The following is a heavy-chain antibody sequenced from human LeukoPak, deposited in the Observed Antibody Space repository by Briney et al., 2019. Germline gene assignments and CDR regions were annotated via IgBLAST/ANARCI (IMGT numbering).Heavy chain of an antibody. CDR2: ISSNGGST. CDR3: ARAPYGDYDWYFDL. J-gene: IGHJ2*01. D-gene: IGHD4-17*01. CDR1: GFTFSSYS. V-gene: IGHV3-64*01. Sequence: QPGGSLRLSCAASGFTFSSYSMNWVRQAPGKGLEYVSAISSNGGSTYYANSVKGRFTISRDNSKNTLYLQMGSLRAEDMAVYYCARAPYGDYDWYFDLWGRGTLVTVSS.